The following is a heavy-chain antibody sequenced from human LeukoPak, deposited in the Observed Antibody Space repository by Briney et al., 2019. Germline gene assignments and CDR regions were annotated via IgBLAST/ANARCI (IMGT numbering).Heavy chain of an antibody. CDR3: ARHGGAIVVVPAATSTNFYGMDV. Sequence: GESLKTSCKGSGYSFTSYWIGWVRQMPGKGLEWMGIIYPGDSDTRYSPSFQGQVTISADKSISTAYLQWSSLKASDTAMYYCARHGGAIVVVPAATSTNFYGMDVWGQGTTVTVSS. D-gene: IGHD2-2*01. CDR2: IYPGDSDT. V-gene: IGHV5-51*01. J-gene: IGHJ6*02. CDR1: GYSFTSYW.